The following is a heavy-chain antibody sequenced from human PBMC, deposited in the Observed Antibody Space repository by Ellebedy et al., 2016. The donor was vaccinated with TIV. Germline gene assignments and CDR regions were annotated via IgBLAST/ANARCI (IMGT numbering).Heavy chain of an antibody. J-gene: IGHJ6*03. D-gene: IGHD2-2*02. CDR3: ARDYCSSTSCYTSRYYYYYMDV. CDR2: INPNSGGT. Sequence: ASVKVSXXASGYTFTGYYMHWVRQAPGQGLEWMGWINPNSGGTNYAQKFQGRVTMTRDTSISTAYMELSRLRSDDTAVYYCARDYCSSTSCYTSRYYYYYMDVWGKGTTVTVSS. CDR1: GYTFTGYY. V-gene: IGHV1-2*02.